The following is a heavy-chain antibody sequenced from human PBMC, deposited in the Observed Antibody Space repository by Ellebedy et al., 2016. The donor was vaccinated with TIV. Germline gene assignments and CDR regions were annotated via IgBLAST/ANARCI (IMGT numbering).Heavy chain of an antibody. CDR3: ARWYDDSWTGYYT. D-gene: IGHD3-3*01. J-gene: IGHJ5*02. V-gene: IGHV3-7*02. CDR2: IKYDGSEK. Sequence: GESLKISCAASGFTFSTYWMSWVRQAPGKGLEWVANIKYDGSEKYYVKSVKGRFTISRDNAENSLYLQMDSLRAEDTAVYYCARWYDDSWTGYYTWGQGTLVTVSS. CDR1: GFTFSTYW.